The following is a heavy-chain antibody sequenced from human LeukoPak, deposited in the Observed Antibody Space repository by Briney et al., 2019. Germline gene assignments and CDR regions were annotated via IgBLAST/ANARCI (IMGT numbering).Heavy chain of an antibody. V-gene: IGHV3-74*01. CDR1: GFTFSSYW. J-gene: IGHJ3*02. CDR2: INSDGSST. CDR3: ARDYGDYDAFDT. D-gene: IGHD4-17*01. Sequence: GGSLGLSCAASGFTFSSYWMHWVRQAPGKGLVWVSRINSDGSSTSYADSVKGRFTISRDNAKNTLYLQMNSLRAEDTAVYYCARDYGDYDAFDTWGQGTIVTVSS.